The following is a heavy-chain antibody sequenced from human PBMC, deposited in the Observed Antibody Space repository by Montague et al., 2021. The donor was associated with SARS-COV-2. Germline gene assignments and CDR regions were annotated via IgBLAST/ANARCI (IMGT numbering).Heavy chain of an antibody. CDR2: ISDSGGST. V-gene: IGHV3-23*01. J-gene: IGHJ4*02. CDR3: AKGGERITMIVVVITLADFDY. CDR1: GFTFSSYA. D-gene: IGHD3-22*01. Sequence: SLRLSCAASGFTFSSYAMSWVRQAPGKGPEWVSGISDSGGSTYYADSVKGRFTISRDNSKNTLYLQMNSLRAEDTAVYYCAKGGERITMIVVVITLADFDYWGQGTLVTVSS.